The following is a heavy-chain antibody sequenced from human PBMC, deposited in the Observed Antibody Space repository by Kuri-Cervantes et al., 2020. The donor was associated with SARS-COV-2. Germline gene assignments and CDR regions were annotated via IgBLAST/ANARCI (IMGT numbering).Heavy chain of an antibody. CDR1: GYTFTGYY. V-gene: IGHV1-2*02. CDR2: INPNSGGT. Sequence: ASVKVSCKASGYTFTGYYMHWVRQAPGQGLEWMGWINPNSGGTNYAQKFQGRVTMTGDTSISTAYMELSRLRSDDTAVYYCARDSVATIEGYYYYYMDVWGKGTTVTVSS. J-gene: IGHJ6*03. CDR3: ARDSVATIEGYYYYYMDV. D-gene: IGHD5-12*01.